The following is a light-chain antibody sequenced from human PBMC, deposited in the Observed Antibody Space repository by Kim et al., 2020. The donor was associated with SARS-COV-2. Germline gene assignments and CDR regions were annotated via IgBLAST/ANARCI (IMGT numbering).Light chain of an antibody. CDR3: QQFKNYPIT. Sequence: ANQLTQSPSSLSASVGDRVTITCRASQDVTTALAWYQQKAGKPPKLLIYDVSSLERGVPSRFSGSGSGTDFTLTISSLQPEDVATYYCQQFKNYPITFVQGTRLGIK. V-gene: IGKV1D-13*01. CDR2: DVS. J-gene: IGKJ5*01. CDR1: QDVTTA.